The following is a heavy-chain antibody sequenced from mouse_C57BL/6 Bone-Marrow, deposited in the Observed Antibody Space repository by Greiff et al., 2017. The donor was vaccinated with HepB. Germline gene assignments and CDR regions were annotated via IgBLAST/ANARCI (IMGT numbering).Heavy chain of an antibody. CDR1: GYTFTNYW. J-gene: IGHJ3*01. D-gene: IGHD1-1*01. CDR3: ARWDYGSSFAY. V-gene: IGHV1-63*01. Sequence: QVQLQQSGAELVRPGTSVKMSCKASGYTFTNYWIGWAKQRPGHGLEWIGDIYPGGGYTNYNEKFKGKATLTVDKSSSTAYMQLSSLTSEDSAVYYCARWDYGSSFAYWGQGTLVTVSA. CDR2: IYPGGGYT.